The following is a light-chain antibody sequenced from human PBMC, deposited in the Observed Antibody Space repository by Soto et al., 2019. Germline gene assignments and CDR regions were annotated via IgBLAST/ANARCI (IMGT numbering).Light chain of an antibody. CDR2: EVS. CDR1: SSDVGGYNY. V-gene: IGLV2-14*01. J-gene: IGLJ1*01. CDR3: SSYTSSRTLYV. Sequence: QSSLPQPASGSGSPGQSITISCTGTSSDVGGYNYVSWYQQHPGKAPKLMIYEVSNRPSGVSNRFSGSKSGNTASLTISGLHAEDEDDYYCSSYTSSRTLYVFGTGTKVTVL.